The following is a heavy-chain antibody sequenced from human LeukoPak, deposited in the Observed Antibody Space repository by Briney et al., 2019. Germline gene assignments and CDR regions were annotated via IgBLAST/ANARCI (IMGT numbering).Heavy chain of an antibody. CDR2: INPSGGST. J-gene: IGHJ5*02. CDR3: ARPADPNSGYDESWFDP. V-gene: IGHV1-46*01. Sequence: ASVKVSCKASGYTFTSYYMHWVRHAPGQGLEWMGIINPSGGSTSYAQKFQGRVTMTRDTSTSTVYMELSSLRSEDTAMYYCARPADPNSGYDESWFDPWGQGTLVTVSS. CDR1: GYTFTSYY. D-gene: IGHD5-12*01.